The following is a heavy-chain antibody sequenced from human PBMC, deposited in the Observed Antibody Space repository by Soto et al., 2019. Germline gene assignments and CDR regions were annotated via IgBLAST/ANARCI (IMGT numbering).Heavy chain of an antibody. CDR2: IYYSGST. CDR3: ARFAGGYGGNWPIDY. D-gene: IGHD2-15*01. Sequence: QVQLQESGPGLVKPSETLSLTCTVSGGSISSYYWSWIRQPPGKGLEWIGYIYYSGSTNYNPSLRSRVPISVDTSKNQFSLRLSSVPAADTAVYYCARFAGGYGGNWPIDYWGQGTLVTVSS. V-gene: IGHV4-59*01. J-gene: IGHJ4*02. CDR1: GGSISSYY.